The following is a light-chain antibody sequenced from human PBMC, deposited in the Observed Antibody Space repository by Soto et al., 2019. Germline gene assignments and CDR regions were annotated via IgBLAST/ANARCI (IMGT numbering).Light chain of an antibody. Sequence: EIVMTQSPATLSVSPGERATLSCRASQSISSNLAWYQQRPGQAPRLLIYGASGRAAGIPDRFSGSGSGTDFTLSISRLEPEDFAVYYCQQYGSSRLTFGGGTKVDI. V-gene: IGKV3-20*01. J-gene: IGKJ4*01. CDR1: QSISSN. CDR3: QQYGSSRLT. CDR2: GAS.